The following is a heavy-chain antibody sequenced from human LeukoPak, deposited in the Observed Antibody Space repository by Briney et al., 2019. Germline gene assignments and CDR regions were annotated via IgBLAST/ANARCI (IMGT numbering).Heavy chain of an antibody. V-gene: IGHV3-7*01. Sequence: GGSLRLSCAASGFTFSSYWMNWVRQAPGKGLEWVANIKQDGSEKYYVDSVKGRFTISRDNAKNSLYLQMNSLRAEDTAVYYCARDHRIYCSSTSCSDYYFDYWGQGTLVTVSS. D-gene: IGHD2-2*01. CDR1: GFTFSSYW. CDR3: ARDHRIYCSSTSCSDYYFDY. J-gene: IGHJ4*02. CDR2: IKQDGSEK.